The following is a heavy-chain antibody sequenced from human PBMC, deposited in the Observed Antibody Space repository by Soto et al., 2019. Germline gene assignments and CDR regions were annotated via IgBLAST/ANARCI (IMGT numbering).Heavy chain of an antibody. V-gene: IGHV4-34*01. D-gene: IGHD4-17*01. CDR2: INHSGST. J-gene: IGHJ1*01. Sequence: QVQLQQWGAGLLKPSETLSLTCAVYGGSFSGYYWSWIRQSPGKGLEWIGEINHSGSTNYNPSLKSRVTISVDTSKNQFSLNLSSVTAADTAVYYCASQTTVSRNLQHWGQGTLVTVSS. CDR3: ASQTTVSRNLQH. CDR1: GGSFSGYY.